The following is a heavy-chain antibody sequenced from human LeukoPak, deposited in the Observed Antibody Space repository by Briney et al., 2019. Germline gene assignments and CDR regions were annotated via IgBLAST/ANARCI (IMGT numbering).Heavy chain of an antibody. CDR2: ISSGSYSH. Sequence: GGSLRLSCVVSGFALTGNYMSWIRQAPGKEPEWVAYISSGSYSHYYADSVRGRFTISRDNSKNSLYLEMSDLRVEDTALYYCARGKRTFDPWGQGTLVTVTS. J-gene: IGHJ5*02. CDR3: ARGKRTFDP. V-gene: IGHV3-11*01. CDR1: GFALTGNY.